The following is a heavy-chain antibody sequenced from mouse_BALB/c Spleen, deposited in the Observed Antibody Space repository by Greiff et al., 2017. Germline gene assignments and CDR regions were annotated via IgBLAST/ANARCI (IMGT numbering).Heavy chain of an antibody. CDR2: ISSGGGST. D-gene: IGHD1-1*01. CDR3: ARHSYYYGSSYSYYYAMDY. V-gene: IGHV5-12-1*01. J-gene: IGHJ4*01. CDR1: GFAFSSYD. Sequence: EVKLVESGGGLVKPGGSLKLSCAASGFAFSSYDMSWVRQTPEKRLEWVAYISSGGGSTYYPDTVKGRFTISRDNAKNTLYLQMSSLKSEDTAMYYCARHSYYYGSSYSYYYAMDYWGQGTSVTVSS.